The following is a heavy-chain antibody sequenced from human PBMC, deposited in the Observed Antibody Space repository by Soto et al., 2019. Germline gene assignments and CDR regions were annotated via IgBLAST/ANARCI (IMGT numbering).Heavy chain of an antibody. CDR2: ILYDGSNK. D-gene: IGHD1-26*01. J-gene: IGHJ4*02. V-gene: IGHV3-30*18. CDR3: AKDDAGATNFDY. CDR1: GFTFSSYG. Sequence: QVQLVESGGGVVQPGRSLRLSCAASGFTFSSYGMHWVRQAPGKGLEWVAVILYDGSNKYYADSVKGRFTISRDNSKNTLYLQMNSLRAEYTAVYYCAKDDAGATNFDYWGQGTLVTVSS.